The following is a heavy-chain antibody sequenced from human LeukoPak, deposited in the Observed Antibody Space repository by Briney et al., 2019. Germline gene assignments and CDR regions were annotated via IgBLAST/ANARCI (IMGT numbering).Heavy chain of an antibody. D-gene: IGHD3-10*01. J-gene: IGHJ3*02. CDR1: GFTFSSNS. V-gene: IGHV3-21*01. CDR3: ASYYYGSGGDAFDI. Sequence: GGSLRLFCAASGFTFSSNSMNWVRQAPGKGLEWVSSISSSSSYIYYADSMKGRFTISRDNAKNSLYLQMNSLRAEDTAVYYCASYYYGSGGDAFDIWGQGTMVTVSS. CDR2: ISSSSSYI.